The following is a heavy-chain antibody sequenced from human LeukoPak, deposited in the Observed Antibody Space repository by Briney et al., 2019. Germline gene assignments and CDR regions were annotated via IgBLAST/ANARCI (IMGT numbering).Heavy chain of an antibody. D-gene: IGHD6-13*01. Sequence: GGSLRLSCAASGLTFSSYGMHWVRQAPGKGLEWVAVIWYDGSNKYYADSVKGRFTISRDNSKNTLYLQMNSLRAEDTAVYYCARGALGYSSSPFDYWGQGTLVTVSS. V-gene: IGHV3-33*01. CDR3: ARGALGYSSSPFDY. J-gene: IGHJ4*02. CDR1: GLTFSSYG. CDR2: IWYDGSNK.